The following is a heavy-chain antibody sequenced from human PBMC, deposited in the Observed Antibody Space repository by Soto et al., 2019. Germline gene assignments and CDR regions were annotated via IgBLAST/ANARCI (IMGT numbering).Heavy chain of an antibody. CDR3: ARDIGSYAYGEGY. V-gene: IGHV4-4*07. CDR2: VYSSGTT. CDR1: DGSITRYW. Sequence: SETLSLTCRVSDGSITRYWWTWIRQPAGKGLEWIGRVYSSGTTDYNPSLNSRATMSVETSKNQFSLKLSSVTAADTAVYYCARDIGSYAYGEGYWGQG. D-gene: IGHD3-10*01. J-gene: IGHJ4*02.